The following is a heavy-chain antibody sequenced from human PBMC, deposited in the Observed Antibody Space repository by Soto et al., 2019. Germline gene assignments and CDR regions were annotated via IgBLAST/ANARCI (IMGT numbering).Heavy chain of an antibody. CDR1: RYTFTSYH. Sequence: QVQLVQSGAEVKKPGASVKVSCKTSRYTFTSYHISWVRQAPGQGLEWMGWIRAYNTNTNDAQKFQGRVTMPTDTVASTAYRELRSLRSDDTAVYYGARDTPPTDYWGQGTRGTVSS. J-gene: IGHJ4*02. V-gene: IGHV1-18*01. CDR2: IRAYNTNT. CDR3: ARDTPPTDY.